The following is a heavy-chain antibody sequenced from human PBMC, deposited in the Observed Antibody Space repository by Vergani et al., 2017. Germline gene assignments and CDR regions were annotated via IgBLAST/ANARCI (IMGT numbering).Heavy chain of an antibody. V-gene: IGHV3-23*01. J-gene: IGHJ4*02. D-gene: IGHD5-12*01. Sequence: EVQLLESGGRLKQPGGSVRLSCAASGFTFSTYAMHWVRQAPGKGLGWVSALTGGGGSTYYADSFKGRFIISRDNSRDTLYLQMNSLRPEDTATYYCVKDAGGYENFFDSWGQGTLVTVSS. CDR2: LTGGGGST. CDR1: GFTFSTYA. CDR3: VKDAGGYENFFDS.